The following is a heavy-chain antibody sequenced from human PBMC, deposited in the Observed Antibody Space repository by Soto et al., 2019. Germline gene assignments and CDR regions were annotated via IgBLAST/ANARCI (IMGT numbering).Heavy chain of an antibody. Sequence: ASVKVSCKASGGTFSSYTISWVRQAPGQGLEWMGRIIPIRGIANYAQKFQGRVTITADKSTSTAYMELSSLRSEDTAVYYCARDEHTPTFSSPWFDPWGQGTLVTVSS. CDR3: ARDEHTPTFSSPWFDP. V-gene: IGHV1-69*04. CDR1: GGTFSSYT. D-gene: IGHD3-3*02. J-gene: IGHJ5*02. CDR2: IIPIRGIA.